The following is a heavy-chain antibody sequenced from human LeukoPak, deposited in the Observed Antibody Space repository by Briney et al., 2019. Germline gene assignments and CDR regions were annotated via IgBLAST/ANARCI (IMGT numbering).Heavy chain of an antibody. CDR3: ARAIVVVPAAIDYYYYMDV. J-gene: IGHJ6*03. V-gene: IGHV3-23*01. CDR2: INGSGGST. CDR1: GFTFSSYA. Sequence: GGSLRLSCAASGFTFSSYAMSWVRQAPGKGLEWVSAINGSGGSTYYADSVKGRFTISRDNAKNSLYLQMNSLRAEDTAVYYCARAIVVVPAAIDYYYYMDVWGKGTTVTVSS. D-gene: IGHD2-2*01.